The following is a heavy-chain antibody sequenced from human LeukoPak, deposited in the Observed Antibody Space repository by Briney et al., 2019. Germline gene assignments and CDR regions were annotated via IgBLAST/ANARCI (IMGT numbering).Heavy chain of an antibody. D-gene: IGHD6-19*01. CDR2: ISGSGGST. J-gene: IGHJ4*02. V-gene: IGHV3-23*01. CDR3: AKDPTLYSSGWPDY. CDR1: GFTSSSYA. Sequence: GGSLRLSCAASGFTSSSYAMSWGPPAPGKGLEWVSAISGSGGSTYYADSVKGRFTISRDNSKNTLYLQMNSLRAEDTAVYYCAKDPTLYSSGWPDYWGQGTLVTVSS.